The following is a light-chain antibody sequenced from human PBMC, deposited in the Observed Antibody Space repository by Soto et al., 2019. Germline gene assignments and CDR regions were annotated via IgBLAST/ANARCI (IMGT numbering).Light chain of an antibody. Sequence: EIVMTQSPATLSVSPGERATLSCRASQSLSGNLAWYQQKPGQAPRLLIYRASTRATGVPARFSASRSGTEFTLTISSLQSEDSAVYYCHQYSNWPPWTFGPGTKVEIK. CDR3: HQYSNWPPWT. J-gene: IGKJ1*01. V-gene: IGKV3-15*01. CDR1: QSLSGN. CDR2: RAS.